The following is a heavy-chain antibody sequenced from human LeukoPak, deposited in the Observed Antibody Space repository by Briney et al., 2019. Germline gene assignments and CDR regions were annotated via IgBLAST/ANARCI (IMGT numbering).Heavy chain of an antibody. CDR1: GFSFSTYA. CDR2: IAYDGSET. D-gene: IGHD6-19*01. J-gene: IGHJ4*02. Sequence: GRSLRLSCAASGFSFSTYAMHWVRQAPDKGLEWLAVIAYDGSETYYADSVKGRFTISRDNSKNTLYLQMNSLRPEDTAVYYCARVHSSGWGDYWGPGTLVAVSS. V-gene: IGHV3-30*04. CDR3: ARVHSSGWGDY.